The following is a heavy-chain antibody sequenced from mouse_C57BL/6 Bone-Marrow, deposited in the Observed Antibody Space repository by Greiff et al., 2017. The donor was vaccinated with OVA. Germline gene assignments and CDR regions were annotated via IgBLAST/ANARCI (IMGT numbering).Heavy chain of an antibody. V-gene: IGHV6-3*01. CDR2: IRLKSDNYAT. J-gene: IGHJ2*01. CDR1: GFTFSNYW. CDR3: TKLTSPFYFDY. D-gene: IGHD1-3*01. Sequence: EVNVVESGGGLVQPGGSMKLSCVASGFTFSNYWMNWVRQSPEKGLEWVAQIRLKSDNYATHYAESVKGRFTISRDDSKSSVYLQMNNLRAEDTGIYYCTKLTSPFYFDYWGQGTTLTVSS.